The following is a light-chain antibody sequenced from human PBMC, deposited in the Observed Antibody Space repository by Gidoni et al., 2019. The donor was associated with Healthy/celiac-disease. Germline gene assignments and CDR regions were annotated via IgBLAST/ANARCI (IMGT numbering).Light chain of an antibody. CDR3: GTWDSSLSAYV. V-gene: IGLV1-51*01. J-gene: IGLJ1*01. CDR1: SSNIGNNY. Sequence: QPVLTHPPSGPPAPGRKVTISCSGSSSNIGNNYVSWYKQLPGTAPKPRIYDNNKRPSGIPDRFSGSKSGTSATLGITGLQTGDEADYYCGTWDSSLSAYVFGTGTKVTVL. CDR2: DNN.